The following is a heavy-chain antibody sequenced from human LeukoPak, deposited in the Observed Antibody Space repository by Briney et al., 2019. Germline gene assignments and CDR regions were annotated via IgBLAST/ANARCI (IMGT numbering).Heavy chain of an antibody. CDR3: ARDRDGYNESPQTH. CDR1: GFTFSAYG. V-gene: IGHV3-48*01. CDR2: ISSSNTI. Sequence: GGSLRLSCAASGFTFSAYGMNWVRQAPGKGLGWVSYISSSNTIYYADSVKGRFTISRDNAKNSLYLQMNSLRAEDTAVYYCARDRDGYNESPQTHWGQGTMVTVSS. J-gene: IGHJ3*01. D-gene: IGHD5-24*01.